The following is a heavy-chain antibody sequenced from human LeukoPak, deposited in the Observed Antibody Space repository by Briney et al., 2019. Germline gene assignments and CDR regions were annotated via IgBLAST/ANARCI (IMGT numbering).Heavy chain of an antibody. D-gene: IGHD3-10*01. J-gene: IGHJ4*02. V-gene: IGHV3-9*01. CDR3: AKDMRYYGSGSYPMIDY. CDR2: ISWNSDTI. Sequence: GRSLRLSCAASGFTFDDYAMHWVRQVPGKGLEWVSSISWNSDTIGYADSVKGRFTISRDNAKNSLYLQMNSLRAEDTALYYCAKDMRYYGSGSYPMIDYWGQGTLVTVSS. CDR1: GFTFDDYA.